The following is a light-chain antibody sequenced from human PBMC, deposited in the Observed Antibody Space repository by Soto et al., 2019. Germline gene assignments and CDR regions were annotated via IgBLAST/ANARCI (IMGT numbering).Light chain of an antibody. CDR3: SSYTSTSTPLV. CDR2: DVS. CDR1: SSDFGGYNY. V-gene: IGLV2-14*01. J-gene: IGLJ1*01. Sequence: QSALTQPASVSGSPGQSITISCTGTSSDFGGYNYVSWYQQHPGKAPKLIIYDVSNRPSGFSNRFSGSKSGNTASLTISGLQAEDEADYYCSSYTSTSTPLVFGTGTKVTVL.